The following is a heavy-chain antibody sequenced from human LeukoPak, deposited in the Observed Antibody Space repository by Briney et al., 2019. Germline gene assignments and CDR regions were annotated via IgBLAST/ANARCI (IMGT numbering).Heavy chain of an antibody. V-gene: IGHV3-23*01. Sequence: GGSLRLSCAASGFTFSSYAMSWVRQAPGKGLEWVSAISGSGGSTYYADSVKGRFTISRDNSKNTLYLQMNSLRAEDTAVYYCAKVDKWELLYPPGDFDYWGQGTLVTVSS. CDR1: GFTFSSYA. CDR2: ISGSGGST. D-gene: IGHD1-26*01. J-gene: IGHJ4*02. CDR3: AKVDKWELLYPPGDFDY.